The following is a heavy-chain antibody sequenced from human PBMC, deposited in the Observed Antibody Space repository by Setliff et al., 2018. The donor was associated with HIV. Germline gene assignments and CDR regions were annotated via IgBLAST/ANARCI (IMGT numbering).Heavy chain of an antibody. Sequence: GESLKISCKGSGYSFTSYWIGWVRQVPGKGLEWMGIIYPGDSDTRYNPSYQGHVTISADKSTNTAYLQWYDLKASDTAIYSCARVTILTHSFDYWGQGTLVTVSS. CDR2: IYPGDSDT. J-gene: IGHJ4*02. CDR1: GYSFTSYW. CDR3: ARVTILTHSFDY. V-gene: IGHV5-51*01. D-gene: IGHD3-3*01.